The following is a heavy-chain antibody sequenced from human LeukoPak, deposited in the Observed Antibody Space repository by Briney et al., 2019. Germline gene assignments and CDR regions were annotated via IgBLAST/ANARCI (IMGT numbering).Heavy chain of an antibody. CDR1: GFTFSSHA. D-gene: IGHD5-12*01. CDR3: ASYDYTGDYYYYYYMDV. Sequence: GGSLRLSCAASGFTFSSHAMSWVRQAPGMGLEWVAAISRSGTNTYYVDSVKGRFTISRDSSKNTLHLQMDSLRAEDTAVYYCASYDYTGDYYYYYYMDVWGKGTTVTVSS. J-gene: IGHJ6*03. CDR2: ISRSGTNT. V-gene: IGHV3-23*01.